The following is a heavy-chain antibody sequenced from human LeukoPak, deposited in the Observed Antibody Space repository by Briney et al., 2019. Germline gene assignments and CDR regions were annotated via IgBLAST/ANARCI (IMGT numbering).Heavy chain of an antibody. J-gene: IGHJ4*02. V-gene: IGHV3-23*01. CDR3: GRHSKEYNGYDSSFDY. Sequence: PGGSLRLSCVASGLSLSNSAMTWVRQAPGKGLEWVSILTGDGTGTFYADSVKGRFSISRDISTNTLYLQMNSLRVEDTAVYYCGRHSKEYNGYDSSFDYWGQGTLVTVSS. CDR1: GLSLSNSA. CDR2: LTGDGTGT. D-gene: IGHD5-12*01.